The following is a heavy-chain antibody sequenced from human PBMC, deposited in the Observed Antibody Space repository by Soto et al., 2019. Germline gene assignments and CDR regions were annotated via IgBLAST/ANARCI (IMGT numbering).Heavy chain of an antibody. CDR1: VGTMISGGCC. Sequence: PSLTNSVPWSVSVGTMISGGCCRSWIRQSPGIGLECIGYIYSTGSSYYHPSLRSRVSMSVDTSKNQFSLNLSSVTAADTAVYFCARDGEQLWLSGRERFDPWRNGSLVTVS. D-gene: IGHD3-22*01. V-gene: IGHV4-30-4*01. CDR3: ARDGEQLWLSGRERFDP. J-gene: IGHJ5*02. CDR2: IYSTGSS.